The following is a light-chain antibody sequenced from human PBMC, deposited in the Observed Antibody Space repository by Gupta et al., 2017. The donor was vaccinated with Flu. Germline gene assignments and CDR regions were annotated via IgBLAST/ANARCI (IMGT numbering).Light chain of an antibody. CDR3: QQSYSNPHT. CDR1: ESISIY. Sequence: DIQVTQSPSSLSASVGDRVTITCRASESISIYINWYQHKPGKAPKLLIYAASSLQSGVPSRFSGSGSGTDFTLTISILPPEDFATYYCQQSYSNPHTFGGGTKVDIK. V-gene: IGKV1-39*01. J-gene: IGKJ4*01. CDR2: AAS.